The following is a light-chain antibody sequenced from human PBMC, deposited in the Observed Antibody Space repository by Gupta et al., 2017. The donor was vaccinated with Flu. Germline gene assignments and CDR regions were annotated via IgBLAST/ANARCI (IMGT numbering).Light chain of an antibody. J-gene: IGKJ5*01. CDR2: DTS. Sequence: ATLSLSPGERATLSCRASQNVQNYIDWYQQKPGQAPRLLMYDTSNRATGIPGRFSGSGSGTDFSLTISRLEPEDFAFYYCQQRKNWPSITFGQGTRLEIK. CDR1: QNVQNY. V-gene: IGKV3-11*01. CDR3: QQRKNWPSIT.